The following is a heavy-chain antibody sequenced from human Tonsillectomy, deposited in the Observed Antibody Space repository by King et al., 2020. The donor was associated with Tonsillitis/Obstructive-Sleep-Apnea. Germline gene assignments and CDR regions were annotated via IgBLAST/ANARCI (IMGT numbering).Heavy chain of an antibody. Sequence: TLKESGPTLVKPTQTLTLTCTFSGFSLSTSRVGVDWIRQPPGKALEWLALIYWDDDKRYSPSLKSRLTIPKDTSKNQVVLTMTNMDTVDTATYYCAHRQVLGYCSSTSCYDNWFDPWGQGTLVTVSS. J-gene: IGHJ5*02. CDR2: IYWDDDK. V-gene: IGHV2-5*02. CDR3: AHRQVLGYCSSTSCYDNWFDP. CDR1: GFSLSTSRVG. D-gene: IGHD2-2*01.